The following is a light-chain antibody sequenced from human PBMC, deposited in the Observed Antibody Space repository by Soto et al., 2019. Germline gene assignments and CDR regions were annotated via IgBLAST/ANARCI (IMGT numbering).Light chain of an antibody. CDR2: DAS. V-gene: IGKV3D-15*01. J-gene: IGKJ1*01. CDR3: QQYNTWLRT. CDR1: QSVKTF. Sequence: EIVMTQSPATLSLSPGERATLSCRASQSVKTFLVWYQQRPGQAPRLRIYDASNRDTGIPARFSGSGSGTEFTLTISSLQSEDFAVYYCQQYNTWLRTFGQGTKVDI.